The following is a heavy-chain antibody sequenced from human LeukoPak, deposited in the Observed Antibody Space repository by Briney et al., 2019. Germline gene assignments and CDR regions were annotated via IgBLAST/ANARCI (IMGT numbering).Heavy chain of an antibody. CDR3: ARGGRTRCSMSFYYMDV. CDR2: IFDRGTT. D-gene: IGHD3-10*02. V-gene: IGHV4-59*01. J-gene: IGHJ6*03. Sequence: PSETLSLTCNVSGTSIKTYYWSWIRQPPGKGLEGIGYIFDRGTTNYNPSLGIRVTISADMSKNQFSLKLKSVTAADTAIYYCARGGRTRCSMSFYYMDVWGKGTTVTVSS. CDR1: GTSIKTYY.